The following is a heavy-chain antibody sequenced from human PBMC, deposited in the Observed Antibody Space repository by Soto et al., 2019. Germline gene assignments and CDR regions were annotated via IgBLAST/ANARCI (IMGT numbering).Heavy chain of an antibody. CDR2: IWNDASKI. J-gene: IGHJ4*02. D-gene: IGHD2-2*01. V-gene: IGHV3-33*01. CDR1: GFTLSGYG. Sequence: QEQLVESGGGVVQPGRSLRLSCAASGFTLSGYGMHWVRQAPGKGLEWMALIWNDASKIYYADSVKGRFTVSRDNSKNTLYLQIDTLRAEDTAIYHCARHFCSSTSCPKGGHDFWGQGTLVTVSS. CDR3: ARHFCSSTSCPKGGHDF.